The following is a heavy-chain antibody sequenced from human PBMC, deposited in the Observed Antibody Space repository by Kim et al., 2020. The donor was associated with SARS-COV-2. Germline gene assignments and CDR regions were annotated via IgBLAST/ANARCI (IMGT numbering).Heavy chain of an antibody. J-gene: IGHJ4*02. D-gene: IGHD1-7*01. V-gene: IGHV4-4*02. CDR3: ARSEAGGSGTLDY. CDR1: GGSISSSNW. CDR2: IYHSGST. Sequence: SETLSLTCAVSGGSISSSNWWSWVRQPPGKGLEWIGEIYHSGSTNYNPSLKSRVTISVDKSKNQFSLKLSSVTAADTAVYYCARSEAGGSGTLDYWGQGTLVTVSS.